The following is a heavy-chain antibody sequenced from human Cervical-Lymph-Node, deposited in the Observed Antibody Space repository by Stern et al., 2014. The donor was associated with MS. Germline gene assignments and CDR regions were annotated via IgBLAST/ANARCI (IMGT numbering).Heavy chain of an antibody. Sequence: QVQLEQSGAEVKKPASSVTVSCKSSGGISWVRQAPGQGLAWMGGVIPVVGTSNYAQKFQGRVTIAADTSTNTTYLHLSRLTSADTAVYYCARGSGDNWFGPWGQGTLVTVSS. D-gene: IGHD3-10*01. CDR1: GG. V-gene: IGHV1-69*06. J-gene: IGHJ5*02. CDR2: VIPVVGTS. CDR3: ARGSGDNWFGP.